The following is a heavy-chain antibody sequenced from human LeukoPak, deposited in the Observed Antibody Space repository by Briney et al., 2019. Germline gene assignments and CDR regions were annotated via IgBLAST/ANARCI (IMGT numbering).Heavy chain of an antibody. CDR3: AKDNYYDSSGYYSGAFDI. D-gene: IGHD3-22*01. J-gene: IGHJ3*02. V-gene: IGHV3-9*01. Sequence: GRSLRLSCAASGFTFDDYAMHWVRQAPGKGLEWVSGISWNSASIGYADSVKGRFTISRDNAKNSLYLQMNSLRAEDTALYYCAKDNYYDSSGYYSGAFDIWGQGTMVTVSS. CDR1: GFTFDDYA. CDR2: ISWNSASI.